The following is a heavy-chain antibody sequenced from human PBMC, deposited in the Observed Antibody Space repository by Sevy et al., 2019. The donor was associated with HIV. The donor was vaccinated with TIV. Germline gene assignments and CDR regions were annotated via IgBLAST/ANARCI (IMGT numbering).Heavy chain of an antibody. CDR2: ISSSSSTI. CDR3: ARDLSSGWYGVGDY. D-gene: IGHD6-19*01. Sequence: GGSLRLSCAASGFIFSSYGMNWVRQAPGKGLEWISYISSSSSTIYYEGSVKGRFTISRDNATNSLYLQMNSLSAEDTAVYYCARDLSSGWYGVGDYWGQGTLVTVSS. CDR1: GFIFSSYG. V-gene: IGHV3-48*01. J-gene: IGHJ4*02.